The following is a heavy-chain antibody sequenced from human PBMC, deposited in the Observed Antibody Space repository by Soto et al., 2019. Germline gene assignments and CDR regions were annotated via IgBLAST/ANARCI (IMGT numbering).Heavy chain of an antibody. CDR3: ARVVITSFYFDY. CDR1: GGSVSSGSYY. J-gene: IGHJ4*02. D-gene: IGHD3-22*01. V-gene: IGHV4-61*01. CDR2: IYYSGST. Sequence: NPSETLSLTCTVSGGSVSSGSYYWSWIRQPPGKGLEWIGYIYYSGSTNYNPSLKSRVTISVDTSKNQFSLKLSSVTAADTAVYYCARVVITSFYFDYWGQGTLVTVSS.